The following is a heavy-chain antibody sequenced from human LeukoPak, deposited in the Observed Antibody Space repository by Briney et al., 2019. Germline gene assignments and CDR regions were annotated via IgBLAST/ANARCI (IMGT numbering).Heavy chain of an antibody. J-gene: IGHJ4*02. D-gene: IGHD5-12*01. CDR2: ISGSGTTM. CDR1: GFTFSSYE. Sequence: PSGGSLRLSCVASGFTFSSYEMNWLRQSPGKGLEWVSFISGSGTTMYYADSVKGRFTISRDNAKNSLYLQMNSLRAEDTAVYYCARAAGGYSTSRFDYWGQGTLVTVSS. V-gene: IGHV3-48*03. CDR3: ARAAGGYSTSRFDY.